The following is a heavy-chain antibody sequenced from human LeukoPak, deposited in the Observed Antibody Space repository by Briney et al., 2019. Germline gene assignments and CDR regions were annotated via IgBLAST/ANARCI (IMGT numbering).Heavy chain of an antibody. CDR2: IYTSGST. V-gene: IGHV4-38-2*02. CDR3: ARGMAVIWYYYYMDV. Sequence: SETLSLTCTVSGYSISSGYYWGWIRQPPGKGLEWIGRIYTSGSTNYNPSLKSRVTISVDTSKNQFSLKLSSVTAADTAVYYCARGMAVIWYYYYMDVWGKGTTVTISS. D-gene: IGHD3-22*01. J-gene: IGHJ6*03. CDR1: GYSISSGYY.